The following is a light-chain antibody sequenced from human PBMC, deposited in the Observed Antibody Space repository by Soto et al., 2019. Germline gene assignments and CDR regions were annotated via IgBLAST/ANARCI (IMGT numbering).Light chain of an antibody. CDR2: LNSDGSH. V-gene: IGLV4-69*01. J-gene: IGLJ7*01. CDR3: QTWGTGIAV. Sequence: QLVLTQSPSASASPGASVKLTCTLSSGHSSYAIAWYQQQPEKGPRYLMKLNSDGSHSKGDGIPDRFSGSSSGAERYLTISSLQSEDEADYYCQTWGTGIAVFGGGTQLTVL. CDR1: SGHSSYA.